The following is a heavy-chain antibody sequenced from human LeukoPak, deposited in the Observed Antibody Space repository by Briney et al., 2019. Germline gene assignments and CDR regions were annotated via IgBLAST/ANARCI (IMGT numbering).Heavy chain of an antibody. J-gene: IGHJ4*02. CDR3: ARPVKSVGPELVIDL. D-gene: IGHD3-9*01. Sequence: RGGSLQISCKGSGSRFTSYWISGVRQLPGKGLEGMGRIDPSDSYTNYSPSFQRHVTISADKSISTAYLQWSSLKSSDTAMYYCARPVKSVGPELVIDLWGQGTLVTVSS. CDR2: IDPSDSYT. CDR1: GSRFTSYW. V-gene: IGHV5-10-1*01.